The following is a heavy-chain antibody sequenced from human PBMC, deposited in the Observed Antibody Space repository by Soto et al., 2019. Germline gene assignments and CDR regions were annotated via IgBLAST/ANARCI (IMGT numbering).Heavy chain of an antibody. CDR1: GGSISASSYF. CDR3: ARHRWGSGSYSGLLDF. CDR2: VHYSGSA. Sequence: KPSETLSRTCSVSGGSISASSYFGVWIRQPPGKVLEWVGAVHYSGSANYRSSLQSRVTISVDTSQNQFSLRLRSVTAADTAVYYCARHRWGSGSYSGLLDFWGQGALVTVSS. J-gene: IGHJ4*02. D-gene: IGHD3-10*01. V-gene: IGHV4-39*01.